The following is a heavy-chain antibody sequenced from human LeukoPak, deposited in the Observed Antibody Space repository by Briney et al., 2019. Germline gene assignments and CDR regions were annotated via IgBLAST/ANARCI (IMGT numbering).Heavy chain of an antibody. CDR3: AKGDYDILTGYYWGAFDI. CDR2: ISGSGGST. J-gene: IGHJ3*02. D-gene: IGHD3-9*01. V-gene: IGHV3-23*01. Sequence: GGSLRLSCAASGFAFSSYGMSWVRQAPGKGLEWVSAISGSGGSTYYADSVKGRFTISRDNSKNTLYLQMNSLRAEDTAVYYCAKGDYDILTGYYWGAFDIWGQGTMVTVSS. CDR1: GFAFSSYG.